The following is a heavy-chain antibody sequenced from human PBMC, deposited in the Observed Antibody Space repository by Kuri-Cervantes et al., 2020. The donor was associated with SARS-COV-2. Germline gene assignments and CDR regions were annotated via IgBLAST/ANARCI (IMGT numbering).Heavy chain of an antibody. J-gene: IGHJ4*02. Sequence: GESLKISCAASGCTFYNAWLSWVRQAPGKGPEWVSAISGSGGSTYYADSVKGRFTISRDNSKNTLYLQMNSLRTEDTAVYYCAKTPIVVVTAITYYFDYWCQGTLVTVSS. CDR3: AKTPIVVVTAITYYFDY. V-gene: IGHV3-23*01. CDR1: GCTFYNAW. CDR2: ISGSGGST. D-gene: IGHD2-21*02.